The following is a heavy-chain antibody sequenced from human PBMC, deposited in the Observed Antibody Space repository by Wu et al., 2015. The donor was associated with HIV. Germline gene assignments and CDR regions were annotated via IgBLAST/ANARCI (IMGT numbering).Heavy chain of an antibody. CDR3: ARTTLYDRTGSYYGFDY. Sequence: QVQLVQSGAEVKKPGASVSVSCKAFGYTFSNYYISRGTVYAQKFQGRVTMTGDTSTTTVYMEMSSLRSEDTAMYYCARTTLYDRTGSYYGFDYWGQGTLVTVSS. D-gene: IGHD3-22*01. J-gene: IGHJ4*02. CDR2: SRGT. V-gene: IGHV1-46*01. CDR1: GYTFSNYY.